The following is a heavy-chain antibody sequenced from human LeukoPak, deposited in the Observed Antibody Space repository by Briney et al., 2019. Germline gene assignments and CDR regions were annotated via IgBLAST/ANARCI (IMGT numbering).Heavy chain of an antibody. V-gene: IGHV6-1*01. CDR1: GDSVSSNSAA. D-gene: IGHD2/OR15-2a*01. J-gene: IGHJ6*02. CDR3: VRGFFYPGMDV. CDR2: TYYRSKWYN. Sequence: SQTLSLTCAISGDSVSSNSAAWNWIRQSPSRGLEGLARTYYRSKWYNEYAVSVKSRLSINPDTSKNQFSLHLNSVSPEDTAVYYCVRGFFYPGMDVWAKGPRSPSP.